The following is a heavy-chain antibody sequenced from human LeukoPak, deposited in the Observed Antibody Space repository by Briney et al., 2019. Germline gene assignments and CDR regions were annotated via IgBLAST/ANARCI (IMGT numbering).Heavy chain of an antibody. D-gene: IGHD6-13*01. Sequence: GESLKISCKGSGYSFTSYWIGWVRQMPGKGLEWMGIIYPGDSDTRYSPSFQGQVTTSADKSISTAYLQWSSLKASDTAMYYCALPGIAAAGTRAFDIWGQGTVVTVSS. V-gene: IGHV5-51*01. J-gene: IGHJ3*02. CDR3: ALPGIAAAGTRAFDI. CDR1: GYSFTSYW. CDR2: IYPGDSDT.